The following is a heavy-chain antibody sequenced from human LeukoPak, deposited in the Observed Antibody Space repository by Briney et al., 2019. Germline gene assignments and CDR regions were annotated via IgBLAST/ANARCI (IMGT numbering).Heavy chain of an antibody. CDR2: IFSGGTI. D-gene: IGHD5-18*01. V-gene: IGHV3-66*01. J-gene: IGHJ4*02. CDR1: GFTISNYY. CDR3: AKDLDTAMDD. Sequence: GGSLRLSCEASGFTISNYYMSWVRQAPGKGLEWVSVIFSGGTIYYANAVKGRFTISKDNSKNTLYLQMNSLRAEDTAVYYCAKDLDTAMDDWGQGTLVTVSS.